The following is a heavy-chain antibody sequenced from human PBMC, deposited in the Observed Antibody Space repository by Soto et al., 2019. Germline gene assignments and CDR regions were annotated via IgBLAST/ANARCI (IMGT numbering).Heavy chain of an antibody. Sequence: ASVKVSCKASGYTFTNNDVSWVRQATGQGLEWMGWMNPGSGDTGYAQKFQGRVTMTRDISIATAYMELNSLTSEDTAIYYCARMDSFGSLEWLDPWGQGTLVTVAS. D-gene: IGHD5-18*01. CDR2: MNPGSGDT. CDR3: ARMDSFGSLEWLDP. CDR1: GYTFTNND. J-gene: IGHJ5*02. V-gene: IGHV1-8*01.